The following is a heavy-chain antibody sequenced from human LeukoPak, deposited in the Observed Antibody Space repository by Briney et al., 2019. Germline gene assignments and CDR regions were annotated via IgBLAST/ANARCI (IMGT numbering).Heavy chain of an antibody. J-gene: IGHJ5*02. Sequence: GGSLRLSCAASGFTFSSYSMNWVRQAPGKGLEWVSSISSSSSYIYYADSVKGRFTISRDNAKNSLYLQMNSLRAEDTAVYYCARDLIPSNWNYVGWFDPWGQGTLVTVSS. CDR1: GFTFSSYS. CDR2: ISSSSSYI. CDR3: ARDLIPSNWNYVGWFDP. D-gene: IGHD1-7*01. V-gene: IGHV3-21*01.